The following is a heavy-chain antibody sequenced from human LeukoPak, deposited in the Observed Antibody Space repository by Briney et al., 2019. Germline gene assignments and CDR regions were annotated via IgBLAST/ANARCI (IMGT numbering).Heavy chain of an antibody. V-gene: IGHV3-23*01. CDR2: IHYIRDGP. Sequence: GGSLRLSCVGSGFRFSRYAMSWVRQAPGKGLEWVATIHYIRDGPYYADSVKGRFTISRDNSKSTLYLQMNSLRAEDAAVYYCAKTIVPTRNYDYYYGMDVWGQGTTVTVSS. D-gene: IGHD1-14*01. J-gene: IGHJ6*02. CDR1: GFRFSRYA. CDR3: AKTIVPTRNYDYYYGMDV.